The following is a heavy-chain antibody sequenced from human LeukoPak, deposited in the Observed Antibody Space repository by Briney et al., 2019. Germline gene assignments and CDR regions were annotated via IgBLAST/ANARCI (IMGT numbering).Heavy chain of an antibody. CDR2: ISAYNGNT. Sequence: GESLKISCKGSGYSFTSYGISWVRQAPGQGLEWMGWISAYNGNTNYAQKLQGRVTMTTDTSTSTAYMELRSLRSDDTAVYYCARGRDYDFWSGYLGGSWFDPWGQGTLVTVSS. V-gene: IGHV1-18*01. D-gene: IGHD3-3*01. CDR3: ARGRDYDFWSGYLGGSWFDP. J-gene: IGHJ5*02. CDR1: GYSFTSYG.